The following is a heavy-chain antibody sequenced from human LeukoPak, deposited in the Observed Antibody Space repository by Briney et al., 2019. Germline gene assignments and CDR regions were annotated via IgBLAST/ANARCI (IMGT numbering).Heavy chain of an antibody. J-gene: IGHJ4*02. CDR1: GFTFSTYA. CDR2: ISASAYST. Sequence: GGALRLSCAASGFTFSTYAMSWVRQAPGRGLEWVSTISASAYSTYYADSVQGRFTISRDNSNNTLYLQMNSLRAEDTAVYYCATDLARTSMVLYFDYWGQGTLVTVSS. D-gene: IGHD5-18*01. V-gene: IGHV3-23*01. CDR3: ATDLARTSMVLYFDY.